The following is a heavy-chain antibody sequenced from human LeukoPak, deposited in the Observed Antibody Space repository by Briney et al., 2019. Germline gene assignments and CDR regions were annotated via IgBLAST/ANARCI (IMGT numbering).Heavy chain of an antibody. Sequence: GASVKVSCKASGYTFTGYYMHWVRQAPGQGLEWMGWISAYNGNTNYAQKLQGRVTMTTDTSTSTAYMELRSLRSDDTAVYYCARDTYYYGSGSYYLGYWGQGTLVTVSS. J-gene: IGHJ4*02. CDR3: ARDTYYYGSGSYYLGY. CDR1: GYTFTGYY. CDR2: ISAYNGNT. V-gene: IGHV1-18*04. D-gene: IGHD3-10*01.